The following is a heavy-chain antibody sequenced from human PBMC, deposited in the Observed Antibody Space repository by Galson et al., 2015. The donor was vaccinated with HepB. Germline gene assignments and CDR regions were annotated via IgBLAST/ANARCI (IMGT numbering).Heavy chain of an antibody. CDR2: ISGSGGST. D-gene: IGHD2-21*01. J-gene: IGHJ4*02. Sequence: SLRLSCAASGFTFSTYAMSWVRQAPGKGLEWVSAISGSGGSTYYADSVKGRFTISRDNSRNSLCLRMSSLRAEDTAVYYCASYSDFDFWGQGTLVTVSS. CDR3: ASYSDFDF. CDR1: GFTFSTYA. V-gene: IGHV3-23*01.